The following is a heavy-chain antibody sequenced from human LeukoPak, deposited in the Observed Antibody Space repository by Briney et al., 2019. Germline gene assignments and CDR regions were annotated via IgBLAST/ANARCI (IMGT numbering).Heavy chain of an antibody. CDR1: GFTFSSYS. D-gene: IGHD3-22*01. V-gene: IGHV3-48*01. Sequence: GGSLRLSCAASGFTFSSYSMNWVRQAPGKGLEWVSSISSSSSTIYYADSVKGRFTISRDNAKNSLYLQMNSLRAEDTAVYYCAKWPNTIVVVITPLFDYWGQGTLVTVSS. CDR3: AKWPNTIVVVITPLFDY. J-gene: IGHJ4*02. CDR2: ISSSSSTI.